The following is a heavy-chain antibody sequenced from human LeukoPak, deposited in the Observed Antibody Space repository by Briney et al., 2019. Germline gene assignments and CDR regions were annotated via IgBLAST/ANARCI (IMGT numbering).Heavy chain of an antibody. CDR1: GYTLAQLS. CDR2: FDPEDGET. Sequence: ASVKDSCKVSGYTLAQLSMHWVRPAPGKGLEWVGEFDPEDGETIYAQKFQGRVTMTGDTSTDTAYLELSSLTTEDTAVYYFSASPFTVTTNFDYWGQGTLVSVS. J-gene: IGHJ4*02. D-gene: IGHD4-17*01. V-gene: IGHV1-24*01. CDR3: SASPFTVTTNFDY.